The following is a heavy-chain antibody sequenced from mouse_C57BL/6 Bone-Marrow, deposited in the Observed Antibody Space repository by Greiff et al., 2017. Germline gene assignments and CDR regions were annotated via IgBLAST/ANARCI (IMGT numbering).Heavy chain of an antibody. CDR2: ITHSGET. Sequence: QVQLKESGPGLVKPSQSLFLTCSITGFPITSGYYWIWIRQSPGKPLEWMGYITHSGETFYNPSLQSPISITRETSKNQFFLQLNSVTTEDTAMYYCAGEIYDGYYEGYFDVWGTGTTVTVSS. CDR1: GFPITSGYY. CDR3: AGEIYDGYYEGYFDV. J-gene: IGHJ1*03. D-gene: IGHD2-3*01. V-gene: IGHV12-3*01.